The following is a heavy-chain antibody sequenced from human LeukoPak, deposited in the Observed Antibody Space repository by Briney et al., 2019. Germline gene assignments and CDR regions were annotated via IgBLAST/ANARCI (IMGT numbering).Heavy chain of an antibody. V-gene: IGHV3-74*01. CDR1: GFPFSVSW. CDR3: AKDWFATTDY. D-gene: IGHD1/OR15-1a*01. CDR2: ITTDETT. J-gene: IGHJ4*02. Sequence: GGSLRLSCAASGFPFSVSWMHWFRQAPGKGLMWVSRITTDETTTYADSVRGRFSISRDNAKNTVYLQMNSLRVEDTAVYYCAKDWFATTDYWGQGILVTVSS.